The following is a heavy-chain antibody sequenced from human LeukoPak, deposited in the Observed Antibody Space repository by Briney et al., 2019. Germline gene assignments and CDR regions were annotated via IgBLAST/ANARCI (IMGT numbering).Heavy chain of an antibody. CDR1: GFTFSSYG. CDR2: IWYDGSNK. V-gene: IGHV3-33*06. CDR3: AKDLGPTYVNGYYYYGMDV. J-gene: IGHJ6*02. Sequence: GGSLRLSCAASGFTFSSYGMHWVRQAPGKGLEWVAVIWYDGSNKYYADSVKGRFTISRDNSKNTLYLQMNSLRAEDTAVYYCAKDLGPTYVNGYYYYGMDVWGQGTTVTVSS. D-gene: IGHD3-16*01.